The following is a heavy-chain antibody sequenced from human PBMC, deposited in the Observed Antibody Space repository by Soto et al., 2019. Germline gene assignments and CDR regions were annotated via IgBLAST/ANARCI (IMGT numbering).Heavy chain of an antibody. Sequence: SETLSLTCSVSNASISSSYWNWIRQPPGKGLEWIGFVYYTGTTKYNPSLKSRVTISVDMSKNQFSLKLTSVTTADTAFYFCARDFAGRGPFDPWGQGTLVTVSS. CDR2: VYYTGTT. J-gene: IGHJ5*01. CDR1: NASISSSY. V-gene: IGHV4-59*01. CDR3: ARDFAGRGPFDP. D-gene: IGHD3-10*01.